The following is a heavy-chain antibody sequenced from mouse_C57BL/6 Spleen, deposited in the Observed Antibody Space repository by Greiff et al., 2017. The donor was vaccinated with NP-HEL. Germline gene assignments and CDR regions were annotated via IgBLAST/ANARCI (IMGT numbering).Heavy chain of an antibody. J-gene: IGHJ4*01. CDR1: GFSLTSYG. CDR3: ARTVRMDY. Sequence: VKLLESGPGLVQPSQSLSITCTVSGFSLTSYGVHWVRQSPGKGLEWLGVIWSGGSTDYNAACISRLSISKDNSKSQVFFKMNSLQADDTAVYYCARTVRMDYWGQGTSVTVSS. CDR2: IWSGGST. V-gene: IGHV2-2*01.